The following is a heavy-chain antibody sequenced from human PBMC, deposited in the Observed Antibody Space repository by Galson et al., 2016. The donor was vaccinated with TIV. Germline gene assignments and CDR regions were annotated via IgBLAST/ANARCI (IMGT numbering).Heavy chain of an antibody. J-gene: IGHJ4*02. CDR3: ATVAWFPGLSLDN. V-gene: IGHV1-24*01. D-gene: IGHD3-22*01. Sequence: SVKVSCKVSGDSLTDLVIHWVRQAPGKGLEWVGGFDPEVQKTIYAQNFQGRVTLTADTSIGTAYMELGSLRFEDTAVYFCATVAWFPGLSLDNLGQGTLVTFSA. CDR2: FDPEVQKT. CDR1: GDSLTDLV.